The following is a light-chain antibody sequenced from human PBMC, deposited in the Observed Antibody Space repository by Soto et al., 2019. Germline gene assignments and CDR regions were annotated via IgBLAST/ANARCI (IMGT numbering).Light chain of an antibody. V-gene: IGKV2-28*01. CDR2: LGS. J-gene: IGKJ1*01. CDR3: MQPLQSWT. CDR1: QILLHSNGYNY. Sequence: DIVMTQSPLSLPVTPGEPASISCRSSQILLHSNGYNYLDWYLQKPGQSPQLLIYLGSNRASGVHDRFSGSGSGTDFTLKISRVEAEDVGVYYCMQPLQSWTFGQGTKVDIK.